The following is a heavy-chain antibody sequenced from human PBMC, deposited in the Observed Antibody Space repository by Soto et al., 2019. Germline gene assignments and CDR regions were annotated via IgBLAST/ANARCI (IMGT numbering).Heavy chain of an antibody. J-gene: IGHJ6*03. V-gene: IGHV1-69*13. CDR2: IIPIFGTA. CDR1: GGTFSSYA. Sequence: ASVKVSCKASGGTFSSYAISWERQAPGQGLEWMGGIIPIFGTANYAQKFQGRVTITADESTSTAYMELSSLRSEDTAVYYCALNYGGTSGSYYYYYMDVWGKGTTVTVSS. D-gene: IGHD4-17*01. CDR3: ALNYGGTSGSYYYYYMDV.